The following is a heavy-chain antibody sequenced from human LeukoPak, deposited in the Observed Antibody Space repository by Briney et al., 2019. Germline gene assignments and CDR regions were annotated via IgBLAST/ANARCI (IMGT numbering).Heavy chain of an antibody. D-gene: IGHD3-3*01. CDR3: ARRYDFWSGYYT. V-gene: IGHV4-34*01. Sequence: SETLSLTCAVYGGSFSGYYWSWIRQPPGKGLEWIGEINHSGSTNYNPSLKSRVTISVDTSKNQFSLKLSSVTAADTAVYYCARRYDFWSGYYTWGQGTLVTVSS. CDR1: GGSFSGYY. CDR2: INHSGST. J-gene: IGHJ4*02.